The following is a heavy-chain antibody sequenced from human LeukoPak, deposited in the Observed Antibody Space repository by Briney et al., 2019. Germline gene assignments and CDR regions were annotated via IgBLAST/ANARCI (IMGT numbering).Heavy chain of an antibody. D-gene: IGHD3-22*01. CDR3: ARVSLYYYDSSGYYFDY. CDR2: IYTSGST. J-gene: IGHJ4*02. Sequence: SETLSLTCTVSGGLISSGSYYWSWIRQPAGKGLEWIGRIYTSGSTNYNPSLKSRVTMSVDTSKNQFSLKLSSVTAADTAVYYCARVSLYYYDSSGYYFDYWGQGTLVTVSS. V-gene: IGHV4-61*02. CDR1: GGLISSGSYY.